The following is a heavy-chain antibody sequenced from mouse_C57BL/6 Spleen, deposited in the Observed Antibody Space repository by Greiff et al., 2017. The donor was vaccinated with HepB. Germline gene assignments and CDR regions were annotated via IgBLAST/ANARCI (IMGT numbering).Heavy chain of an antibody. CDR3: ARGGRYYAMDY. CDR2: IYPSDSET. CDR1: GYTFTSYW. J-gene: IGHJ4*01. V-gene: IGHV1-61*01. Sequence: VQLQQPGAELVRPGSSVKLSCKASGYTFTSYWMDWVKQRPGQGLEWIGNIYPSDSETHYNQKFTDKATLTVDKSSSTAYMQLSSLTSEDSAVYYCARGGRYYAMDYWGQGTSVTVSS.